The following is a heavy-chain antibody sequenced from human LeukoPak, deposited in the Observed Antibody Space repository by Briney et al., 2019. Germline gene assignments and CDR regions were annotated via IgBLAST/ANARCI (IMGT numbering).Heavy chain of an antibody. Sequence: GGSLRLSCAASGFTFNNYGMNWVRQAPGEGLEWVSSISGGGGSTYYADSVKGRFTISRDNSKNTLYLQMDSLRAEDTAVYYCAKDLRITIIVVVKAPTEFDYWGQGTLVTVSS. CDR1: GFTFNNYG. CDR3: AKDLRITIIVVVKAPTEFDY. D-gene: IGHD3-22*01. CDR2: ISGGGGST. J-gene: IGHJ4*02. V-gene: IGHV3-23*01.